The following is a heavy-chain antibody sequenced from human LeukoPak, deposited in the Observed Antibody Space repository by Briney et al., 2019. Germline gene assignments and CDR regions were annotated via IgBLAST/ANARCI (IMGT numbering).Heavy chain of an antibody. J-gene: IGHJ4*02. D-gene: IGHD3-22*01. CDR2: IVVGSGNT. CDR3: AAAYYYDSSGYYLDHYYFDY. V-gene: IGHV1-58*02. Sequence: GASVKVSCKASGFTFTSSAMQWVRQARGQRLEWIGWIVVGSGNTNYAQKLQERVTITRDMSTSTAYMELSSLRSEDTAVYYCAAAYYYDSSGYYLDHYYFDYWGQGTLVTVSS. CDR1: GFTFTSSA.